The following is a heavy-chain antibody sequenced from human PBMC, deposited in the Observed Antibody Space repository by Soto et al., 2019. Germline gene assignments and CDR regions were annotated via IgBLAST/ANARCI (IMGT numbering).Heavy chain of an antibody. CDR1: GFTFSSYA. Sequence: VGSLRLSCSASGFTFSSYAMHWVRQAPGKGLEYVSAISSNGGSTYYADSVKGRFTISRDNSKNTLYLQMSSLRAEDTAVYYCVKDRPLTPLRYFDWLLSGDFDYWGQGTLVTVSS. D-gene: IGHD3-9*01. J-gene: IGHJ4*02. V-gene: IGHV3-64D*06. CDR2: ISSNGGST. CDR3: VKDRPLTPLRYFDWLLSGDFDY.